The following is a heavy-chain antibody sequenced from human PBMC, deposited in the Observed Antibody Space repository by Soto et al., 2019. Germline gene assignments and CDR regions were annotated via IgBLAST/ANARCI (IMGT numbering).Heavy chain of an antibody. CDR2: IYYSGGT. CDR1: GGSISSDDYY. J-gene: IGHJ4*02. V-gene: IGHV4-30-4*01. Sequence: SETLSLTCTVSGGSISSDDYYWSWIRQPPGKGLEWIGYIYYSGGTYYNPSLKSRVTISVDTSKNQFSLKLSSVTAADTAVYYCARGGAGGYSYGRAFDYWGQGTLVTVSS. D-gene: IGHD5-18*01. CDR3: ARGGAGGYSYGRAFDY.